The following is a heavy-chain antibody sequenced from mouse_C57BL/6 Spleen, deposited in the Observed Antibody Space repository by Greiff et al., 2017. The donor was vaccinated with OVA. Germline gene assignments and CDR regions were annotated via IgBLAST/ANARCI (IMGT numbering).Heavy chain of an antibody. J-gene: IGHJ3*01. CDR1: GFTFSSYG. CDR2: ISSGGSYT. Sequence: EVQRVESGGDLVKPGGSLKLSCAASGFTFSSYGMSWVRQTPDKRLEWVATISSGGSYTYYPDSVKGRFTISRDNAKNTLYLQMSSLKSEDTAMYYCARSQRNYSNDWFAYWGQGTLVTVSA. D-gene: IGHD2-5*01. V-gene: IGHV5-6*01. CDR3: ARSQRNYSNDWFAY.